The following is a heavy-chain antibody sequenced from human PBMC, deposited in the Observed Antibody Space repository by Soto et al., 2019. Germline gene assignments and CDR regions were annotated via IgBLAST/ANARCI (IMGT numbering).Heavy chain of an antibody. CDR1: GGSFSGYY. D-gene: IGHD3-10*01. CDR3: ARGTRMVRTHSFDY. Sequence: QVQLQQWGAGLLKPSETLSLTCAVYGGSFSGYYWSWIRQPPGKGLEWIGEINHSGSTNYNPSLKSRVTISVDTSKNQFSLKLSSVTAADTAVYYCARGTRMVRTHSFDYWGQGTLVTVSS. V-gene: IGHV4-34*01. CDR2: INHSGST. J-gene: IGHJ4*02.